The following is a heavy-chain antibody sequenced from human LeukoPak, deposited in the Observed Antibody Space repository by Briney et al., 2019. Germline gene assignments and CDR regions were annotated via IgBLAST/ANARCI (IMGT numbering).Heavy chain of an antibody. D-gene: IGHD1-20*01. CDR1: QYTFTDYA. J-gene: IGHJ4*02. V-gene: IGHV1-3*01. CDR2: IDAGNGKT. Sequence: ATVKVSCKASQYTFTDYAVHWVRQAPGQRLEWMGWIDAGNGKTKYSQSFQGRVTIARDTSATTAYMELSSLTSEDTAVYYCARRSRITGTPSGYFDYWGQGTLVTVSS. CDR3: ARRSRITGTPSGYFDY.